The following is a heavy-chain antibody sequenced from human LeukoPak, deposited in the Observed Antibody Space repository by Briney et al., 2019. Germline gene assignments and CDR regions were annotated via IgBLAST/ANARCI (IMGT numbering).Heavy chain of an antibody. Sequence: ASVKVSCKASGYTFTSYAMHWVRQAPGQRLEWMGWINAGNGNTKYSQKFQGRVTITRDTSASTAYMELSSLRSEDTAVYYCARDPGCSGGSCFPLYYFDYWGQGTLVTVSS. J-gene: IGHJ4*02. CDR3: ARDPGCSGGSCFPLYYFDY. V-gene: IGHV1-3*01. D-gene: IGHD2-15*01. CDR1: GYTFTSYA. CDR2: INAGNGNT.